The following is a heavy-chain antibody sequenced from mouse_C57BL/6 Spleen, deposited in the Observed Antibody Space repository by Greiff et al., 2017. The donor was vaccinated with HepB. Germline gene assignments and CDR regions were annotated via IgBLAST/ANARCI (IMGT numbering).Heavy chain of an antibody. CDR1: GYTFTDYE. J-gene: IGHJ2*01. V-gene: IGHV1-15*01. Sequence: VQLQESGAELVRPGASVTLSCKASGYTFTDYEMHWVKQTPVHGLEWIGAIDPETGGTAYNQKFKGKAILTADKSSSTAYMELRSLTSEDSAVYYCTRRWLLMYYFDYWGQGTTLTVSS. CDR2: IDPETGGT. CDR3: TRRWLLMYYFDY. D-gene: IGHD2-3*01.